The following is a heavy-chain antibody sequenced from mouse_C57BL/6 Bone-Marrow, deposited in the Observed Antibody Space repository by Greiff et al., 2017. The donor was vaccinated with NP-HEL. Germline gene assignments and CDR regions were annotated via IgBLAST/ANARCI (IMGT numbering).Heavy chain of an antibody. Sequence: QVQLQQPGAELVKPGASVKLSCKASGYTFTSYWMQWVKQRPGQGLEWIGEIDPSDSYTNYNQKFKGKATLTVDTSSSTAYMQLSSLTSEDSAVYYCARTDYGSLHWYFDVWGTGTTVTVSS. J-gene: IGHJ1*03. CDR2: IDPSDSYT. CDR1: GYTFTSYW. CDR3: ARTDYGSLHWYFDV. D-gene: IGHD1-1*01. V-gene: IGHV1-50*01.